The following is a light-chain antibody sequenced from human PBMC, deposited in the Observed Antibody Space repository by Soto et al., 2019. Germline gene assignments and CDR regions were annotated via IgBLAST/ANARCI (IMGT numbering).Light chain of an antibody. J-gene: IGKJ3*01. CDR2: DAS. V-gene: IGKV1-33*01. CDR3: QQYDNLPRLT. CDR1: QDINNY. Sequence: DIQMTQSPSSLSASLGDRVTITFQASQDINNYLNWYQQKPGKAPKLLIYDASNLETGVPSRFSGSGSGTDFTFTISSLQPEDIATYYCQQYDNLPRLTFGPGTKVDIK.